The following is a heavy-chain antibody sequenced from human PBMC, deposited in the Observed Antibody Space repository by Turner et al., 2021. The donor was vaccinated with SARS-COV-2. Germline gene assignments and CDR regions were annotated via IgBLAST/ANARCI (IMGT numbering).Heavy chain of an antibody. D-gene: IGHD3-3*01. J-gene: IGHJ4*02. CDR2: VDADGTI. V-gene: IGHV4-39*02. CDR3: GRLSLVYDDYVEY. CDR1: GDSIAGSAYY. Sequence: LQLLESGPRLVKLSETLSLTCTASGDSIAGSAYYWGWFRQSPAKGLEWSETVDADGTIYYYPALKKRITQSLDTSTNHFYTNLYSVTAADTAVYYCGRLSLVYDDYVEYWGQGTLVTVSS.